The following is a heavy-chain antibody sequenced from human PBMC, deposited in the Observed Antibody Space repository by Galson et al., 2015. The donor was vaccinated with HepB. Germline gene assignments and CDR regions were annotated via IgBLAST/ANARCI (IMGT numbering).Heavy chain of an antibody. Sequence: SLRLSCAASGFTFNTYGIHWVRQAPGKGLEWVAVIWGDASKQYYADYVKGRFTISRDNSKNTVYLEINSLRAEDTAVYYCARDFSPTNRVIGGRGGLNYWGQGTLVTVSS. CDR1: GFTFNTYG. CDR2: IWGDASKQ. D-gene: IGHD2/OR15-2a*01. V-gene: IGHV3-33*01. J-gene: IGHJ4*02. CDR3: ARDFSPTNRVIGGRGGLNY.